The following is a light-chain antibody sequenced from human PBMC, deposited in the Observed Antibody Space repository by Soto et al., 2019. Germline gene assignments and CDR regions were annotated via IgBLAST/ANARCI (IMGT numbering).Light chain of an antibody. Sequence: DIQMTQSPSTLAASVGDRVTITCRASQSSSTWLACYQQKPGKAPKLLIYKAPSLESGVPSRLSGSGSGTEFALTISSMQPDDFATYYCQQYNSYPYTCGQVTKRGNK. V-gene: IGKV1-5*03. J-gene: IGKJ2*01. CDR1: QSSSTW. CDR3: QQYNSYPYT. CDR2: KAP.